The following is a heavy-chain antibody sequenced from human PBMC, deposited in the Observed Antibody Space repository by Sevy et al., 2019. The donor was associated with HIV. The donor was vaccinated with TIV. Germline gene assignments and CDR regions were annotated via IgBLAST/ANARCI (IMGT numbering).Heavy chain of an antibody. J-gene: IGHJ3*02. Sequence: GGSLRLSCAASGFTFSSYAMSWVRQAPGKGLEWVSAISGSGGSSYYADSVKGRFTISRDNSKNTLYLQMNGLWAEDTAVYYCAQGYSGSRYDAFEIWGQGTMVTV. V-gene: IGHV3-23*01. CDR3: AQGYSGSRYDAFEI. D-gene: IGHD6-13*01. CDR1: GFTFSSYA. CDR2: ISGSGGSS.